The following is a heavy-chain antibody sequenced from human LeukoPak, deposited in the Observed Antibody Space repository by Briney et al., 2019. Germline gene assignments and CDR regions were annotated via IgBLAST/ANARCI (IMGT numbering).Heavy chain of an antibody. CDR1: GGSFSGYY. CDR3: ARRRPRLRYFVVDY. Sequence: YPSETLSLTCAVYGGSFSGYYWSWIRQLPGKGLEWIGEINHSGSTNYNPSLKSRVTISVDTSKNQFSLKLSSVTAADTAVYYCARRRPRLRYFVVDYWGQGTLVTVSS. CDR2: INHSGST. V-gene: IGHV4-34*01. J-gene: IGHJ4*02. D-gene: IGHD3-9*01.